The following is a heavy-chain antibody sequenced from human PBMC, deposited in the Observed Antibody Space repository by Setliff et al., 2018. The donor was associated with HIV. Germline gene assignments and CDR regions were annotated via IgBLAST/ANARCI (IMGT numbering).Heavy chain of an antibody. CDR1: GFTFGYYN. Sequence: PGESLKISCAASGFTFGYYNMNWVRQAPGKGLEWVSSIVASSTNIYYADSVRGRFTVSRDNAKDSLYLQMDSLRAEDTAVYYCARGACGYYFDYWGQGALVTVSS. CDR3: ARGACGYYFDY. CDR2: IVASSTNI. V-gene: IGHV3-21*01. J-gene: IGHJ4*02.